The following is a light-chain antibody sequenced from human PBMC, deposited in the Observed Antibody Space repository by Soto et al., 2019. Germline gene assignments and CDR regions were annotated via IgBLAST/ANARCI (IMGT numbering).Light chain of an antibody. V-gene: IGKV3-20*01. CDR3: QQHGRSIT. CDR2: GAS. CDR1: QSVSSSY. Sequence: EIVLTQSPGTLSLSPGERATLSCRASQSVSSSYLAWYQQKPGQAPSLLIYGASDRATGVPDRFSGSGSGTDFTLTISRLEPEDFAVYYCQQHGRSITFGGGTRVE. J-gene: IGKJ4*01.